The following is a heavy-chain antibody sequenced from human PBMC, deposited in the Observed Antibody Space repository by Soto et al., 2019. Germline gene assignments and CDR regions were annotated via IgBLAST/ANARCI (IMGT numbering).Heavy chain of an antibody. CDR1: NGSVITYY. CDR3: ARHVGWVVTPIFDY. CDR2: IYYSGST. J-gene: IGHJ4*02. Sequence: PSETLSLTGTVSNGSVITYYWSLIRQPPGKGLEWIGYIYYSGSTNYNPSLKSRVTISVDTSKNQFSLKLSSVTAADTAVYYCARHVGWVVTPIFDYWGQGTLVTVSS. V-gene: IGHV4-59*08. D-gene: IGHD2-21*02.